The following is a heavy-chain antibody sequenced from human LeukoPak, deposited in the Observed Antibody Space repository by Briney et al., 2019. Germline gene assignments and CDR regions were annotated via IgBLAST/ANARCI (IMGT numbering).Heavy chain of an antibody. CDR1: GGSISSSSCY. CDR2: IYYSGST. D-gene: IGHD2-2*01. CDR3: ARHRDIVVVPSSFDP. Sequence: SETLSLTCTVSGGSISSSSCYWGWIRQPPGKGLEWIGSIYYSGSTYYNPSLKSRVTISVDTSKNQFSLKLSSVTAADTAVYYCARHRDIVVVPSSFDPWGQGTLVTVSS. V-gene: IGHV4-39*01. J-gene: IGHJ5*02.